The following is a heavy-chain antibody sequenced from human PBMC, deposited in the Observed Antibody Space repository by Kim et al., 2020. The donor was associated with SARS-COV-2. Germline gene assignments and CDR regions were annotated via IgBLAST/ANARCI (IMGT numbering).Heavy chain of an antibody. V-gene: IGHV3-33*03. D-gene: IGHD3-10*01. J-gene: IGHJ4*02. CDR2: ISNDGTFT. CDR1: GFIFRNFG. Sequence: GGSLRLSCAASGFIFRNFGIHWVRQAPGKGLEWVAFISNDGTFTTYADSVKGRFTISRDYGENTVYLQMDSLFAGDTALYYCAKQSSSPFDFWGQGTLVT. CDR3: AKQSSSPFDF.